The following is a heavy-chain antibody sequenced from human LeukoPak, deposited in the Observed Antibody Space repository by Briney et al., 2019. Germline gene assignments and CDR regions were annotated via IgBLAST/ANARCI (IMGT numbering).Heavy chain of an antibody. CDR1: GGSISSTNW. Sequence: SETLSLTCGVSGGSISSTNWWSWVRQPPGQGLEWIGEISLSGLTNYNPSLKSRVTMSLDKSKNHLALNLTSVTAADTAVYYCSRESGAFSPFGYWGQGPLIIVSS. V-gene: IGHV4-4*02. D-gene: IGHD1-26*01. J-gene: IGHJ4*02. CDR2: ISLSGLT. CDR3: SRESGAFSPFGY.